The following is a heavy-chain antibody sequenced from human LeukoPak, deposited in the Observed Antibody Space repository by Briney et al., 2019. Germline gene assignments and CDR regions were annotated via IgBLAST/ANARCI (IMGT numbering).Heavy chain of an antibody. CDR1: GYTFTSYD. CDR3: ASSSGYCSSTSCGNYYYYMDV. D-gene: IGHD2-2*03. Sequence: GASVKVSCKASGYTFTSYDINWVRQATGQGLEWMGWMNPNSGNTGYAQKFQGRVTMTRNTSISTAYMELSSLRSEDTAVYYCASSSGYCSSTSCGNYYYYMDVWGQGTTVTVSS. CDR2: MNPNSGNT. V-gene: IGHV1-8*01. J-gene: IGHJ6*03.